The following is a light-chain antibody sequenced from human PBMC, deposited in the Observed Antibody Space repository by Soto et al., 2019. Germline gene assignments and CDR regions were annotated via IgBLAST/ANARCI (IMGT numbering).Light chain of an antibody. Sequence: QSVLTQPPSASGSFGQSVTISCTGTSSGVGGYNYVSWYQQHPGKAPKLMIYEVSERPSGVPDRFSGSKSGNTASLTVSRLQADDEADYYCSSYSGTNYHYVFGTGTKVTV. J-gene: IGLJ1*01. V-gene: IGLV2-8*01. CDR2: EVS. CDR3: SSYSGTNYHYV. CDR1: SSGVGGYNY.